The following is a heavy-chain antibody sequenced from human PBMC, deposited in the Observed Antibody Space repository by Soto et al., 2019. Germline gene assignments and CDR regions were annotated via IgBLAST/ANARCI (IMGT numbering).Heavy chain of an antibody. Sequence: QVQMVQSGTEVKKPGASVKVTCKASGYIFATYSIAWVRQAPGQGLEWMGWISAYSGNTNYAQKFQGRVTMTTDTSTNTAYMEARSLGSDDTAVYSCARESFGAHASWSHPGGQGTLVPVPS. CDR2: ISAYSGNT. J-gene: IGHJ5*02. D-gene: IGHD1-26*01. V-gene: IGHV1-18*01. CDR1: GYIFATYS. CDR3: ARESFGAHASWSHP.